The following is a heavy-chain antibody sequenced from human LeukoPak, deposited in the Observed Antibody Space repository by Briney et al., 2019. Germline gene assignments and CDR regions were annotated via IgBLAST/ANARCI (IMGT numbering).Heavy chain of an antibody. D-gene: IGHD1-26*01. CDR3: ARDQAVGATLGAFDI. V-gene: IGHV1-46*01. CDR1: GGTFSSYA. J-gene: IGHJ3*02. CDR2: INPSGGST. Sequence: ASVKVSCKASGGTFSSYAISWVRQAPGQGLEWMGIINPSGGSTSYAQKFQGRVTMTRDTSTSTVYMELSSLRSEDTAVYYCARDQAVGATLGAFDIWGQGTMVTVSS.